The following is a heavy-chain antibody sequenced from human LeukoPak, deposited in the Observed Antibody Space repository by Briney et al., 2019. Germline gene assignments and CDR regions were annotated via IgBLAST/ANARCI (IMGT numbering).Heavy chain of an antibody. CDR3: AKGYTYYYDGSGYYSRGWYMDV. CDR1: GFTFSSYS. CDR2: ISSSSRSYI. J-gene: IGHJ6*03. Sequence: PGGSLRLSCAASGFTFSSYSMNWVRQAPGKGLEWVSSISSSSRSYIYYADSVKGRFTISRDNAKNSLYLQMNSLRAEDTAVYYCAKGYTYYYDGSGYYSRGWYMDVWGKGTTVTISS. D-gene: IGHD3-22*01. V-gene: IGHV3-21*01.